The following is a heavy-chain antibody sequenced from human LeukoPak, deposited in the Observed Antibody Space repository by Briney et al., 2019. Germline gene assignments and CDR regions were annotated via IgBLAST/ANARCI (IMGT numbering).Heavy chain of an antibody. V-gene: IGHV3-15*01. Sequence: GGSLRLSCAASGFIISNDRMNCVRQAPGKGLEWVGRIKSKADGGTTDYAAPVKGRFTISRDDSKNTLYLQMSSLKTEDTAVYYCSTRVQLWGQGTLVTVSS. CDR2: IKSKADGGTT. J-gene: IGHJ4*02. D-gene: IGHD1-1*01. CDR3: STRVQL. CDR1: GFIISNDR.